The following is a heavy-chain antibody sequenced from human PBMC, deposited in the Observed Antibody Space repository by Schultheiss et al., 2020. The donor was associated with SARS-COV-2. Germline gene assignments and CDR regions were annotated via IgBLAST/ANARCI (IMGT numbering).Heavy chain of an antibody. D-gene: IGHD3-3*01. Sequence: GGSLRLSCAVTGFTFSSYGMHWVRQAPGKGLEWVAVISYDGSNKYYADSVKGRFTISRDNSKNTLYLQMNSLRAEDTAVYYCAKEDYDFWSGYYTGYGMDVWGQGTTVTVSS. CDR1: GFTFSSYG. V-gene: IGHV3-30*18. CDR3: AKEDYDFWSGYYTGYGMDV. J-gene: IGHJ6*02. CDR2: ISYDGSNK.